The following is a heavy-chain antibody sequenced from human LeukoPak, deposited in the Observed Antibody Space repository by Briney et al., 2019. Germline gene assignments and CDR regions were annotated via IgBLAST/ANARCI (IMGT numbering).Heavy chain of an antibody. CDR3: TRGGPSWGSFRPHHYSYYMDV. V-gene: IGHV4-39*01. CDR1: GGSISNRNYH. J-gene: IGHJ6*03. Sequence: SETLSLTCTVSGGSISNRNYHWGWIRQPPGKGLEWIGSICSSGSAYYNPSLKSRVTTSIDTSKNQFSLKLTSVTAADTAVYYCTRGGPSWGSFRPHHYSYYMDVWGEGATVTVSS. CDR2: ICSSGSA. D-gene: IGHD3-16*02.